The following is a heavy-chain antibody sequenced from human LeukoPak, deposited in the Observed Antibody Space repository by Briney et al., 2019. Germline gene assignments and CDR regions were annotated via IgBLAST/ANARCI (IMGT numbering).Heavy chain of an antibody. CDR3: ARPISSQGYFGVVID. CDR2: LYHSRRP. D-gene: IGHD3-3*01. V-gene: IGHV4-38-2*01. Sequence: PSETLSLTCAVSGYSISSASYWGWIRQPPGKGLEWIGNLYHSRRPYYNPSLKSRVTISIDTSNNHFSLKLSSVTAADTAVYYCARPISSQGYFGVVIDWGQGTLVTVSS. J-gene: IGHJ4*02. CDR1: GYSISSASY.